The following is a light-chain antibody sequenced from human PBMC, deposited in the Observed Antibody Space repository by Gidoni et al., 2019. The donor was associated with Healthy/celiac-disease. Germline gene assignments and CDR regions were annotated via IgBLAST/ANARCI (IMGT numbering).Light chain of an antibody. V-gene: IGKV3-11*01. CDR3: QQRSNVLT. CDR1: QSVSSY. Sequence: EIVLPQSPATLSLSPGERATLSCRASQSVSSYLAWYQQKPGQAPRLLIYDASNRATGIPARFSGSGSGTDFTLTISSLEPEDFAVYYCQQRSNVLTFGGGTKVEIK. CDR2: DAS. J-gene: IGKJ4*01.